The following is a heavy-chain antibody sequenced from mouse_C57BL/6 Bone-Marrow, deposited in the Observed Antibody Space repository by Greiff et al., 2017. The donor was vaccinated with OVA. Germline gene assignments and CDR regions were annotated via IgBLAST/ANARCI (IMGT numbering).Heavy chain of an antibody. CDR3: ARETYDYPFAY. V-gene: IGHV1-82*01. J-gene: IGHJ3*01. D-gene: IGHD2-4*01. Sequence: VQLQQSGPELVKPGASVKISCKASGYAFSSSWMNWGYERWGKGFEWWGGRGWVVGDTNVNAKSKCTLTLTADKSSSTAYMQLSSLTSEDSAVYFCARETYDYPFAYWGQGTLVTVSA. CDR2: RGWVVGDT. CDR1: GYAFSSSW.